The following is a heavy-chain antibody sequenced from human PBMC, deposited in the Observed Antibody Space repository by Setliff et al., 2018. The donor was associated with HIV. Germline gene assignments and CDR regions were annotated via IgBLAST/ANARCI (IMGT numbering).Heavy chain of an antibody. CDR2: IDYSAAT. V-gene: IGHV4-39*07. D-gene: IGHD3-16*01. CDR3: ARVGGAYYYQLDV. CDR1: GGSIRSSSYY. J-gene: IGHJ6*03. Sequence: SETLSLTCTVSGGSIRSSSYYWAWIRQSTGQGLQWIGSIDYSAATWYNPYLKSRVTISVDTSKNQFSLKLSSVTAADTAVYYCARVGGAYYYQLDVRGKGTTVTVSS.